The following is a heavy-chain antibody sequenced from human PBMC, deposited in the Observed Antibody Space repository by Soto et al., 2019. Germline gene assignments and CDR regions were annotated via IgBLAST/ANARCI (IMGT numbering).Heavy chain of an antibody. CDR1: GGSISSYY. Sequence: PSETLSLTCTVSGGSISSYYWSWIRQPPGKGLEWIGYIHYSGSTNYNPSLKSRVTISVDTSKNQFSLKLNSVTAADTAVYYCARDGRYSSSWPDYWGQGTLVTVSS. J-gene: IGHJ4*02. CDR2: IHYSGST. V-gene: IGHV4-59*01. D-gene: IGHD6-13*01. CDR3: ARDGRYSSSWPDY.